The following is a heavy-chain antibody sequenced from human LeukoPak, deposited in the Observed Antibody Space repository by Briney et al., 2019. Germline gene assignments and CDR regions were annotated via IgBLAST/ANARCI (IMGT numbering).Heavy chain of an antibody. V-gene: IGHV3-23*01. D-gene: IGHD3-9*01. CDR1: GFTFSSYA. Sequence: GGSLRLSCAASGFTFSSYAMSWVRQAPGKELEWVSAIIGSGGSTYYADSVKGRFTISRDNSKNTLYLQMNSLRAEDTAVYYCAKTDSANFDWLLYFDYWGQGTLVTVSS. J-gene: IGHJ4*02. CDR2: IIGSGGST. CDR3: AKTDSANFDWLLYFDY.